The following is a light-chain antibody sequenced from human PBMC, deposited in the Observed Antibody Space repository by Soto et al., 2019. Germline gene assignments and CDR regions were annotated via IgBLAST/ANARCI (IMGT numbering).Light chain of an antibody. J-gene: IGKJ1*01. Sequence: ILMTQSPATLSVSPGERATLSCRACQSVSNNLAWYQEKPGQAPRLLIYDASTRATGIPARFSGSGSGTEFTLTISGLQSEDFAVYYCQQYNNWPPWTFGQGTKVEIK. CDR2: DAS. CDR3: QQYNNWPPWT. V-gene: IGKV3-15*01. CDR1: QSVSNN.